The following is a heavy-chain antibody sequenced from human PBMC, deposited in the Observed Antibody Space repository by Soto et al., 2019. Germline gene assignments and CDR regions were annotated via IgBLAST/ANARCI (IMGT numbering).Heavy chain of an antibody. J-gene: IGHJ6*02. CDR3: AVDRIVVVPAAIRGGGPAYYYYGMDV. CDR1: GYTFTGYY. V-gene: IGHV1-2*02. Sequence: QVQLVQSGAEVKKPGASVKVSCKASGYTFTGYYMHWVRQAPGQGLEWMGWINPNSGGTNYAQKCQGRVTMTRDTSISTAYMELSRLRSDDTDVYYCAVDRIVVVPAAIRGGGPAYYYYGMDVWGQGTTVTVSS. CDR2: INPNSGGT. D-gene: IGHD2-2*02.